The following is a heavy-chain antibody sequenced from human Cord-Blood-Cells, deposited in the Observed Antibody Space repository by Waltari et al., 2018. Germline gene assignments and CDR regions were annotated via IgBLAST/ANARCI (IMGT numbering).Heavy chain of an antibody. J-gene: IGHJ4*02. D-gene: IGHD6-6*01. CDR2: IDYSGRT. V-gene: IGHV4-39*01. CDR3: ARAYSSSYYFDY. Sequence: QLQLQESGPGLVKPSETLSLTCTVSGGSISSSSYYWGWIRQPPGKGLEWIGSIDYSGRTSYNPPVKSRVTISVDTSKNPVSLKLSSVTAADTAVYYCARAYSSSYYFDYWGQGTLVTVSS. CDR1: GGSISSSSYY.